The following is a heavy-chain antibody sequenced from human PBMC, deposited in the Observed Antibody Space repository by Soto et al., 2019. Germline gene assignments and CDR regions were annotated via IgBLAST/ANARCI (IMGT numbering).Heavy chain of an antibody. CDR2: INSDGSST. CDR1: GLTFSSYW. D-gene: IGHD6-13*01. V-gene: IGHV3-74*01. J-gene: IGHJ6*02. Sequence: PGGSLRLSCAASGLTFSSYWMHWVRKAPGKGLVWVSRINSDGSSTSYADSVKGRFTISRDNAKNTLYLQMNSLRAEDTAVYYCARDSIAAAGTIQYYYYGMDVWGQGTTVTVSS. CDR3: ARDSIAAAGTIQYYYYGMDV.